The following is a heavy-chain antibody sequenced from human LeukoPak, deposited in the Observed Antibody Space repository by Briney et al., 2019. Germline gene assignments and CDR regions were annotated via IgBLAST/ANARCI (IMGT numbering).Heavy chain of an antibody. Sequence: SETLSLTCTVSGGSISSYYWSWIRQPPGKGLEWIGYIYYSGSTNYNPSLKSRVTISVDTSKNQFSLKLSSVTAADTAVYYCARDSGYDSSGYFDYWGQGTLVTVSS. CDR1: GGSISSYY. CDR3: ARDSGYDSSGYFDY. D-gene: IGHD3-22*01. CDR2: IYYSGST. V-gene: IGHV4-59*01. J-gene: IGHJ4*02.